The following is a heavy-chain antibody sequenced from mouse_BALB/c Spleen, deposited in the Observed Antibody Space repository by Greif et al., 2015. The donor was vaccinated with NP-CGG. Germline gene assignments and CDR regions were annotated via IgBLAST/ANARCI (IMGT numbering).Heavy chain of an antibody. CDR1: GYTFTSYW. V-gene: IGHV1-7*01. D-gene: IGHD1-1*01. Sequence: VQLQQSGAELAKPGASVKMSCKASGYTFTSYWMHWVKQRPGQGLEWIGYINPSTGYTGYNQKFKDKATLTADKSSSTAYMQLSSLTSEDSAVYYCASSYYYGSSYYAMDYWGQGTSVTVSS. CDR2: INPSTGYT. J-gene: IGHJ4*01. CDR3: ASSYYYGSSYYAMDY.